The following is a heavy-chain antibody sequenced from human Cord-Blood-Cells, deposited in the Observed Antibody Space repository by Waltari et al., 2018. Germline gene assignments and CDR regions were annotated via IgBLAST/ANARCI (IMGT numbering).Heavy chain of an antibody. J-gene: IGHJ3*02. CDR3: PLSYYYGSGIGAFDI. CDR1: GGSISSSSYY. Sequence: QLQLQESGPGLVKPSETLSLTCTVSGGSISSSSYYWGWLRSPPGKGLEWIGSIYYSGSTYYNPSLKSRVTISVDTSKNQFSLKLSSVTAADTAVYYCPLSYYYGSGIGAFDIWGQGTMVTVSS. V-gene: IGHV4-39*07. CDR2: IYYSGST. D-gene: IGHD3-10*01.